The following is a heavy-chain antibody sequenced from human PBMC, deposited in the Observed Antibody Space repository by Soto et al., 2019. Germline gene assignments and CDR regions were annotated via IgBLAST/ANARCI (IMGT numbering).Heavy chain of an antibody. V-gene: IGHV3-73*01. D-gene: IGHD3-22*01. Sequence: VGSLRLSCAASGFTFSGSAMHWVRHSSGKGLEWVGRIRSKANSYATAYAASVKGRFTISRDDSKNTAYLQMNSLKTEDTAVYYCTRSYSSGYYPFEYWGQGTLVTVSS. CDR1: GFTFSGSA. CDR2: IRSKANSYAT. CDR3: TRSYSSGYYPFEY. J-gene: IGHJ4*02.